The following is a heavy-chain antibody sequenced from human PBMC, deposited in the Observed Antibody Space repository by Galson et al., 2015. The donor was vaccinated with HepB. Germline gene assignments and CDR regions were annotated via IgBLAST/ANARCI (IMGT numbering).Heavy chain of an antibody. CDR1: GFTFSSYW. D-gene: IGHD6-13*01. CDR3: ARADEGTSSWYENYFDY. J-gene: IGHJ4*02. V-gene: IGHV3-7*03. CDR2: IKQDGSEK. Sequence: SLRLSCAASGFTFSSYWMSWVRQAPGKGLEWVANIKQDGSEKYYVDSVKGRFTISRDNAKNSLYLQMNSLRAEDTAVYYCARADEGTSSWYENYFDYWGQGTLVTVSS.